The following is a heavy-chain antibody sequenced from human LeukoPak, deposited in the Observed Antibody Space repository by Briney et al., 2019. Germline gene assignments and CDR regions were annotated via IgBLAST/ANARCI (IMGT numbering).Heavy chain of an antibody. CDR3: ARVKTKYYYDSSGNAFDI. CDR1: GYTFTSYG. V-gene: IGHV1-18*01. CDR2: ISAYNGNT. Sequence: ASVKVSCKASGYTFTSYGISWVRQAPGQGLEWMGWISAYNGNTNYAQKLQGRVTMTTDTSTSTAYMELRSLRSDDTAVYYCARVKTKYYYDSSGNAFDIWGQGKMVTVSS. J-gene: IGHJ3*02. D-gene: IGHD3-22*01.